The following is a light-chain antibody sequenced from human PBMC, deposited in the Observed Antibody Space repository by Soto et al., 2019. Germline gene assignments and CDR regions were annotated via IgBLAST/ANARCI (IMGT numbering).Light chain of an antibody. V-gene: IGKV3D-15*01. CDR2: GAS. Sequence: EIVMTQSPATLSVSPCERATLSCSASQSVSSSYLAWYQQKPGLAPRLLIYGASTRATGIPARFSGSGSGTEFTLTISSLQSEDVAVYYCQQYNNWPRTFGQGTKVDIK. CDR3: QQYNNWPRT. J-gene: IGKJ1*01. CDR1: QSVSSSY.